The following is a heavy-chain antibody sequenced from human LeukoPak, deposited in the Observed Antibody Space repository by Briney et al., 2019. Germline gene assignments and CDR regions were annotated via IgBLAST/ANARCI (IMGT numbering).Heavy chain of an antibody. CDR2: ISWNSGSI. CDR3: AKALGLDYYYYGMDV. Sequence: GGSLRLSCAASGFTFSTYGMHWVRQAPGKGLEWVSGISWNSGSIGYADSVKGRFTISRDNAKNSLYLQMNSLRAEDTALYYCAKALGLDYYYYGMDVWGQGTTVTVSS. CDR1: GFTFSTYG. D-gene: IGHD3-16*01. V-gene: IGHV3-9*01. J-gene: IGHJ6*02.